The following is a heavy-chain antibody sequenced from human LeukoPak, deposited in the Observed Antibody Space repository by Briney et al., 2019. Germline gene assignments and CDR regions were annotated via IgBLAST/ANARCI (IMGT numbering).Heavy chain of an antibody. CDR1: GFTFSMYW. V-gene: IGHV3-7*01. CDR2: IKQEGSEK. D-gene: IGHD2-8*01. CDR3: ARVSCTNGVCYGFDF. J-gene: IGHJ4*02. Sequence: PGGSLRLSCAASGFTFSMYWISCVRGAPGRGGEGVANIKQEGSEKYYVDSVKGGFTVYRDNDKNSLYLQMNSLRGEDTAVYYCARVSCTNGVCYGFDFWGQGTLVTVSS.